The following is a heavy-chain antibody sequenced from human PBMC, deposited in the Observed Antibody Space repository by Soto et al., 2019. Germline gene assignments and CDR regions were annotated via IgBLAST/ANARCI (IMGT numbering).Heavy chain of an antibody. V-gene: IGHV1-69*12. D-gene: IGHD3-10*01. CDR1: GGTFSSYA. J-gene: IGHJ6*02. CDR2: IIPIFGTA. CDR3: ARDKASWYYYGSGSPISAPGYYGMDV. Sequence: QVQLVQSGAEVKKPGSSVKVSCKASGGTFSSYAISWVRQAPGQGLEWMGGIIPIFGTANYAQKFQGRVTITADESTSTAYMELSSLRSEDTAVYYCARDKASWYYYGSGSPISAPGYYGMDVWGQGTTVTVSS.